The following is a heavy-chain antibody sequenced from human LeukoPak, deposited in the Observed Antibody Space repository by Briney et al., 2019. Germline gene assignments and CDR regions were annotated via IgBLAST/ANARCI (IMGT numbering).Heavy chain of an antibody. J-gene: IGHJ3*02. CDR2: ISYDGSNK. CDR1: GFTFSSYA. V-gene: IGHV3-30-3*01. Sequence: GGSLRLSCAASGFTFSSYAMHWVRRAPGKGLEWVAVISYDGSNKYYADSVKGRFTISRDNSKNTLYLQMNSLRAEDTAVYYCARVPTPYDSSGYYIGAFDIWGQGTMVTVSS. CDR3: ARVPTPYDSSGYYIGAFDI. D-gene: IGHD3-22*01.